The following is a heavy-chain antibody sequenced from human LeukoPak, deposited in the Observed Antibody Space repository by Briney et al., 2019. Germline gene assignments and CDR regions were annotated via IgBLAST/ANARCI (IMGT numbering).Heavy chain of an antibody. CDR2: ISYDGSNK. J-gene: IGHJ4*02. CDR3: ARDQDYGGTFDY. CDR1: GFTFSSHA. V-gene: IGHV3-30*04. Sequence: GGSLRLSCAASGFTFSSHAMHWVRQAPGKGLEWVAVISYDGSNKYYADSVKGRFTISRDNSKNTLYLQMNSLRAEDTAVYYCARDQDYGGTFDYWGQGTLVTVSS. D-gene: IGHD4-23*01.